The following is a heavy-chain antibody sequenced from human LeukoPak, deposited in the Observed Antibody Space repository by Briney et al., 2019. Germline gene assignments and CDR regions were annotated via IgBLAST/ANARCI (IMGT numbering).Heavy chain of an antibody. CDR2: IYYSGST. D-gene: IGHD1-26*01. J-gene: IGHJ4*02. CDR1: GGSISSYY. V-gene: IGHV4-59*12. Sequence: KPSETLSLTCTVSGGSISSYYWSWIRQPPGKGLEWIGYIYYSGSTNYNPSLKSRVTISVDTSKNQFSLKLSSVTAADTAVYYCARVGATVGYFDYWGQGTLVTVSS. CDR3: ARVGATVGYFDY.